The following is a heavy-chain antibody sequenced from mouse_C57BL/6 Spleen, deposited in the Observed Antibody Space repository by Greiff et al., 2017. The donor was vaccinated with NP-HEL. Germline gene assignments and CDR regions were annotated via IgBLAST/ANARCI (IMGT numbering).Heavy chain of an antibody. D-gene: IGHD1-1*01. CDR1: GYTFTSYW. Sequence: QVQLKQPGAELVKPGASVKLSCKASGYTFTSYWMHWVKQRPGQGLEWIGMIHPNSGSTNYNEKFKSKATLTVDKSSSTAYMQLSSLTSEDSAVYYCAREAYGSNPFAYWGQGTLVTVSA. CDR3: AREAYGSNPFAY. V-gene: IGHV1-64*01. CDR2: IHPNSGST. J-gene: IGHJ3*01.